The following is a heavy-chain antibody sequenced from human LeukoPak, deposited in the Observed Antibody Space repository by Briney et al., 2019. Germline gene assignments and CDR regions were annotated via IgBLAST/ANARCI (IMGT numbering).Heavy chain of an antibody. D-gene: IGHD5-12*01. CDR2: ISGGGGST. V-gene: IGHV3-23*01. CDR3: AREGGSCTSNSCSDYFDY. CDR1: GFTFARHA. Sequence: PGGSLRLPCAGSGFTFARHALTWVRQAPGKGLEWVSTISGGGGSTHYADSVKGRFTISRDNSKDTVFLQMNNLRVEDTAIYYCAREGGSCTSNSCSDYFDYWGQGTLVTVSS. J-gene: IGHJ4*02.